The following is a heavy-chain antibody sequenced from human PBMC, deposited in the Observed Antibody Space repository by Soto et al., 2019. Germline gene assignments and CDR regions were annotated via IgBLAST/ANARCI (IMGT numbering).Heavy chain of an antibody. CDR2: INSDGSSR. J-gene: IGHJ4*02. D-gene: IGHD3-22*01. Sequence: GGSLRLSCAASGFTFSSYWMHWVRQAPGRGLVWVSRINSDGSSRSYADSVKGRFTISRDNAKNTLYPQMNSLRAEATAVYYCARVWESAIVVARIFDYWGQGTLVTVSS. CDR1: GFTFSSYW. CDR3: ARVWESAIVVARIFDY. V-gene: IGHV3-74*01.